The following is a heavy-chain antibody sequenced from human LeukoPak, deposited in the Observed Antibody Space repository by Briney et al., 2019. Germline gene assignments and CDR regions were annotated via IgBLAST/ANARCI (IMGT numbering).Heavy chain of an antibody. CDR3: ARGQDLGLELFDY. Sequence: ASVKVSCKASGYTFTSYGISWVRQAPGQGLKWMGWINTYSGYTNYAQKLQGRVTMTTDTSTSSSYMELRSLRSDDTAVYYCARGQDLGLELFDYWGQGTLVTVSS. CDR1: GYTFTSYG. D-gene: IGHD1-7*01. CDR2: INTYSGYT. J-gene: IGHJ4*02. V-gene: IGHV1-18*01.